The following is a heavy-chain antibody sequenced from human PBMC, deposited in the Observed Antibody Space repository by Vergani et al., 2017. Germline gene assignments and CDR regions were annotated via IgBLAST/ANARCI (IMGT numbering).Heavy chain of an antibody. CDR2: IQFDGSNQ. CDR1: GFTLSNYD. V-gene: IGHV3-30*02. J-gene: IGHJ4*02. CDR3: AKHFRGWGIDY. D-gene: IGHD3-16*01. Sequence: QVQLVASGGGVVQRGGSLRLSCATSGFTLSNYDMQWIRQGPGKGLEFVAFIQFDGSNQYYADSVKGRFTLSRDFSKNTLYLQMNSLRTDDTATYYYAKHFRGWGIDYWGQGTQVIVSS.